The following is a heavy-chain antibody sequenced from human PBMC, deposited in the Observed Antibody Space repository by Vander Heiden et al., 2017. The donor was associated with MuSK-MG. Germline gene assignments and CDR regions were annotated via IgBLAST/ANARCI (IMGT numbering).Heavy chain of an antibody. J-gene: IGHJ6*03. V-gene: IGHV4-61*02. CDR3: ARAAGDYYYYYYYMDV. CDR2: IYTSGST. Sequence: QVQLQESGPGLVKPSQTLSLTCTASGGSISSGSYYWSWIRQPAGKGLEWIGRIYTSGSTNYNPSLKSRVTMSVDTSKNQFSLKLSSVTAADTAVYYCARAAGDYYYYYYYMDVWGKGTTVTVSS. CDR1: GGSISSGSYY. D-gene: IGHD4-17*01.